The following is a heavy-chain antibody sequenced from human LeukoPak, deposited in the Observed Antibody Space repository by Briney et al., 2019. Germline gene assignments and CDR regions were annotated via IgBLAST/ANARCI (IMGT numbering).Heavy chain of an antibody. V-gene: IGHV1-18*01. CDR1: GYTFISYG. J-gene: IGHJ2*01. Sequence: ASVKVSCKASGYTFISYGISWVRQASGQGLEWMGWISGYNGNTNYAQNLQGGVTMTTDTSTSTAYMELRSLRSDDTAVYYCARGLGVVTAQSEQPKPRYFDLWGRGTQVTVSS. D-gene: IGHD2-21*02. CDR3: ARGLGVVTAQSEQPKPRYFDL. CDR2: ISGYNGNT.